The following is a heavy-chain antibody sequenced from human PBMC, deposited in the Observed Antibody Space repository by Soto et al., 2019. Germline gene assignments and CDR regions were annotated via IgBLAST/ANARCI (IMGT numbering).Heavy chain of an antibody. V-gene: IGHV3-9*01. CDR3: AKAGYCSSTSCYDWFDP. Sequence: EVQLVESGGGLVQPGRSLRLSCAASGFTFDDYAMHWVRQAPGKGLEWVSGISWNSGSIGYADSVKGGFTIARDNAKNSLYLQMNSLRAEDTALYYCAKAGYCSSTSCYDWFDPWGQGTLVTVSS. CDR1: GFTFDDYA. J-gene: IGHJ5*02. D-gene: IGHD2-2*01. CDR2: ISWNSGSI.